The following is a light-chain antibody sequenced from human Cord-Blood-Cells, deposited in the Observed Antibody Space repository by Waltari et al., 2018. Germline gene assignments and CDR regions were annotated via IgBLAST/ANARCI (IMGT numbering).Light chain of an antibody. Sequence: QSALTQPASVSGSPGQSITISCTGTSSDVGGYNYVSWYQQHPGKAPKLMIYDVSKRPSGVPNRFSGSTSGNTASLTISGLQAEDEADYYCSSYTSSSTYVFGTGTKVTVL. CDR1: SSDVGGYNY. V-gene: IGLV2-14*01. CDR3: SSYTSSSTYV. CDR2: DVS. J-gene: IGLJ1*01.